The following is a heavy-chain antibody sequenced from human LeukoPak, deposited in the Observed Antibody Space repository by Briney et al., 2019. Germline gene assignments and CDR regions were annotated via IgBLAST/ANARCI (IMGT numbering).Heavy chain of an antibody. CDR1: GGSFSGYY. CDR2: INHSGST. V-gene: IGHV4-34*01. Sequence: SETLSLTCAVYGGSFSGYYWSWIRQPPGKGLEWIGEINHSGSTNYNPSLKSRVTISVDTSKNQFSLKLSSVTAADTAVYYCARIGYGDYTDYWGQGTLVTVSS. D-gene: IGHD4-17*01. CDR3: ARIGYGDYTDY. J-gene: IGHJ4*02.